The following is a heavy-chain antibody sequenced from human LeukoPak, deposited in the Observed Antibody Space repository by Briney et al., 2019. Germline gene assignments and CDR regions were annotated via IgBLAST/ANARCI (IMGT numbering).Heavy chain of an antibody. Sequence: SETLSLTCAVYGGSLSYYYWSWIRQPPEKGLEWIGEINRSGSTNYNPSLKSRVSISVDTSKNQFSLKLSSVTAADTAVYYCARGGFYCGDDCYVDSWGQGTLVTVSS. CDR2: INRSGST. V-gene: IGHV4-34*01. CDR1: GGSLSYYY. D-gene: IGHD2-21*02. CDR3: ARGGFYCGDDCYVDS. J-gene: IGHJ4*02.